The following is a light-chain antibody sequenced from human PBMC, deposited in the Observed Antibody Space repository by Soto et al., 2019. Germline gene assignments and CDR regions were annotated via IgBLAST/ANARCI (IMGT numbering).Light chain of an antibody. Sequence: EIVLTQSPGTLSLSPGERATLSCRASQSVSSSYLAWYQQKPGQAPRLLIYGASSRATGIPDRFSGGGSGTDFTLTINRLEPEDFAVYYCQQYGESSYAFGQGTKLQIK. J-gene: IGKJ2*01. CDR3: QQYGESSYA. CDR1: QSVSSSY. CDR2: GAS. V-gene: IGKV3-20*01.